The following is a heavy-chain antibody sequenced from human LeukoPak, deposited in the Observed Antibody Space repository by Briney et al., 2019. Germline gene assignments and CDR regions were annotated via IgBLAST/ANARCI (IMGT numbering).Heavy chain of an antibody. J-gene: IGHJ6*03. Sequence: ASVKVSCKASGYTFTGSYMHWVRQAPGQGLEWMGWINPNSGGTNYAQKFQGRVTMTRDTSISTAYMELSRLRSDDTAVYYCARDRLGQEFGAYMDVWGKGTTVTVSS. CDR3: ARDRLGQEFGAYMDV. V-gene: IGHV1-2*02. CDR2: INPNSGGT. D-gene: IGHD3-16*01. CDR1: GYTFTGSY.